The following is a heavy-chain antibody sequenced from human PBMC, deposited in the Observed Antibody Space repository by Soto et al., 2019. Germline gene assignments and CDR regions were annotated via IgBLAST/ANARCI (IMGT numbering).Heavy chain of an antibody. CDR1: GGSISSGGYY. J-gene: IGHJ5*02. V-gene: IGHV4-31*03. D-gene: IGHD3-22*01. Sequence: SETLSLTCTVSGGSISSGGYYWSWIRQHPGKGLEWIGYIYYSGSTYYNPSLKSRVTISIDGSKNQISLKLSSVTAADTAFYYCARLGGYYRSLDTWGQGTLVTVSS. CDR2: IYYSGST. CDR3: ARLGGYYRSLDT.